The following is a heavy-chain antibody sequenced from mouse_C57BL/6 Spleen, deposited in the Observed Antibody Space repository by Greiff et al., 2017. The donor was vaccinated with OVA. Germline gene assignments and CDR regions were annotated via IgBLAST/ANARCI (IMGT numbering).Heavy chain of an antibody. Sequence: VQLQQPGAELVRPGSSVKLSCKASGYTFTSYWMHWVKQRPIQGLEWIGNIDPSDSETHYNQKFKDKATLTVDKSSSTAYMQISSLTSEDSAVYYCARQPWDGYAMDYWGQGTSVTVSS. V-gene: IGHV1-52*01. CDR3: ARQPWDGYAMDY. J-gene: IGHJ4*01. CDR2: IDPSDSET. CDR1: GYTFTSYW. D-gene: IGHD4-1*01.